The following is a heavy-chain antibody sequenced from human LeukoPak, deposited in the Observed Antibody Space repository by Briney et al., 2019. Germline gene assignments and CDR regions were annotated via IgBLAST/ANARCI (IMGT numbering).Heavy chain of an antibody. J-gene: IGHJ4*02. CDR2: ISFDGGDK. CDR1: GFTFSSYA. CDR3: AKDIYGGNWPNDY. D-gene: IGHD4-23*01. Sequence: GRSLRLSCAASGFTFSSYAMHWVRQAPGKGLEWVALISFDGGDKYYADSVKGRCTISRDNAKSSLYLQMNSLRAEDTAVYYCAKDIYGGNWPNDYWGQGTLVTVSS. V-gene: IGHV3-30*04.